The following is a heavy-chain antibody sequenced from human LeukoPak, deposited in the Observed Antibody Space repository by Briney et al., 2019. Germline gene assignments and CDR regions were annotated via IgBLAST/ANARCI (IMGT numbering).Heavy chain of an antibody. CDR1: GDSISSYTYY. V-gene: IGHV4-31*03. D-gene: IGHD5-18*01. Sequence: PSESLSLTCTVSGDSISSYTYYWSWIRQHPGKGLEWIGYIYYSGSTYYNPSLKSRVTMSVDTSKNQFSLRLSSVTAADTAVYYCARGLSGYSYGYYFDYWGQGTLFTVSS. J-gene: IGHJ4*02. CDR3: ARGLSGYSYGYYFDY. CDR2: IYYSGST.